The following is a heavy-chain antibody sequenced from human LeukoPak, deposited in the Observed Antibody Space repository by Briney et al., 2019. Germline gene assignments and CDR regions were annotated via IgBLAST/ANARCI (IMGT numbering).Heavy chain of an antibody. D-gene: IGHD3-3*01. CDR3: ARDRAWNYFDY. CDR2: ISSSSSYT. J-gene: IGHJ4*02. Sequence: PGGSLRLSCAASGFTFSDYYMSWIRQAPGKGLEWVSYISSSSSYTNYADSVKGRFIISRDNAKNSLYLQMNSLRAEDTAVYYCARDRAWNYFDYWGQGTLVTVSS. V-gene: IGHV3-11*06. CDR1: GFTFSDYY.